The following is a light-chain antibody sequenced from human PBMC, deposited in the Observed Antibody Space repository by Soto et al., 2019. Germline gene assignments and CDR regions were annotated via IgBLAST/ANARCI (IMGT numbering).Light chain of an antibody. CDR1: SSDVGGYDY. J-gene: IGLJ2*01. CDR2: NVR. CDR3: RSYTNSGTVL. V-gene: IGLV2-14*01. Sequence: QSALTQPASVSGSPGQSITISCTGTSSDVGGYDYVSWYQQYAGKAPKLTIYNVRNRPAGVSNRFSGSKSGNTASLTISGLQPEDEADYFCRSYTNSGTVLFGGGTQLTVL.